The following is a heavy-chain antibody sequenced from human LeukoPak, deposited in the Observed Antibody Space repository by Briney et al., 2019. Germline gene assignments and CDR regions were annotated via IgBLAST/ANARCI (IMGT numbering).Heavy chain of an antibody. V-gene: IGHV4-31*03. CDR2: IYYSGST. CDR1: GGSNSSGGYY. J-gene: IGHJ6*03. D-gene: IGHD4-11*01. Sequence: SQTLSLTCTVSGGSNSSGGYYWSWIRQHPGKGLEWIGYIYYSGSTYYNPSLKSRVTISVDTSKNQFSLKLSSVTAADTAVYYCARDRTVTTGYYYMDVWGKGTTVTVSS. CDR3: ARDRTVTTGYYYMDV.